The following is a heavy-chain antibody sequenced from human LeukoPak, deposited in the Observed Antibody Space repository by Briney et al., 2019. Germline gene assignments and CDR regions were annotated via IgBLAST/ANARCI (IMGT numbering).Heavy chain of an antibody. Sequence: GSLRLSCAASGFTFSSYWMSWVRQAPGKGLEWVANVKQDGSEKYYVDSVKGRFTISRDNAKNSLYLQMNSLRAEDTAVYYCARTTTTVTTYDYWGQGTLVTVSS. J-gene: IGHJ4*02. CDR2: VKQDGSEK. D-gene: IGHD4-17*01. CDR1: GFTFSSYW. V-gene: IGHV3-7*01. CDR3: ARTTTTVTTYDY.